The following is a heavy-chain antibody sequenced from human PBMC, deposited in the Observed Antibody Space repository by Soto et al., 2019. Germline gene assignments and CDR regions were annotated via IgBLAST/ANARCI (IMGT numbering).Heavy chain of an antibody. Sequence: GGSLRLSCAASGFTFSSYGMHWVRQAPGKGLEWVAVISYDGSNKYYADSVKGRFTISRDNSKNTLYLQMNSLRAEDTAVYYCAKEIGNTYYDFWSGSYYYYGMDVWGQGTTVTVSS. CDR3: AKEIGNTYYDFWSGSYYYYGMDV. J-gene: IGHJ6*02. CDR2: ISYDGSNK. CDR1: GFTFSSYG. V-gene: IGHV3-30*18. D-gene: IGHD3-3*01.